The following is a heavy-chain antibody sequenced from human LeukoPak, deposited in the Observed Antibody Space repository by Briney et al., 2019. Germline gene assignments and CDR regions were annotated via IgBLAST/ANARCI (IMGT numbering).Heavy chain of an antibody. J-gene: IGHJ4*02. V-gene: IGHV3-23*01. D-gene: IGHD3-22*01. CDR2: ISASGGST. CDR3: ARGDSSGYPYYFDY. Sequence: GGSLRLSCAASGFTFSSYAMSWVRQAPGKGLEWVSAISASGGSTFYADSVKGRFTISRDNAQNSLYLQMNSLRDEDTAVYYCARGDSSGYPYYFDYWGQGTLVTVSS. CDR1: GFTFSSYA.